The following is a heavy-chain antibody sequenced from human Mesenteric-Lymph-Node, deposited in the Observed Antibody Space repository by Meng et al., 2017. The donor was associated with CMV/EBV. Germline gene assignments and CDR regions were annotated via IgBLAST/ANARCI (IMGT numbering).Heavy chain of an antibody. J-gene: IGHJ3*02. CDR3: ARRQGTRPTTHGVDHAFDI. CDR1: GFTFSTFA. Sequence: GESLKISCAASGFTFSTFAMHWVRQAPGKGLLWVSRINGDGSTTTYADSVKGRFTISRDNAKNTLYLQMNSLRVDDTAVYYCARRQGTRPTTHGVDHAFDIWGQGTMVTVSS. V-gene: IGHV3-74*01. CDR2: INGDGSTT. D-gene: IGHD3-3*01.